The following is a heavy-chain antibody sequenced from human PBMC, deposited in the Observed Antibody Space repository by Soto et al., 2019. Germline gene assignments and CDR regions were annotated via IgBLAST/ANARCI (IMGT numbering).Heavy chain of an antibody. CDR3: HVGVQLWLDNWFAP. Sequence: GESLKISCKGSGYSFTSYWIAWVRQMPGKGLEWMGRIDPSDSYTNYSPSFQGHVTISADKSISTAYLQWSSLKASDTAMYYYHVGVQLWLDNWFAPWGQGTLVTVSS. J-gene: IGHJ5*02. CDR2: IDPSDSYT. CDR1: GYSFTSYW. V-gene: IGHV5-10-1*01. D-gene: IGHD5-18*01.